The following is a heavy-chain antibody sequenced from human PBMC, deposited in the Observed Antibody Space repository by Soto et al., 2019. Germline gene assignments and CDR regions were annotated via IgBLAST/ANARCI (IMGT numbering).Heavy chain of an antibody. CDR1: GFTFSSYA. D-gene: IGHD1-7*01. J-gene: IGHJ6*03. V-gene: IGHV3-23*01. Sequence: GGSLRLSCAASGFTFSSYAMSWVRQAPGKGLEWVSAISGSGGSTYYADSVKGRFTISRDNSKNTLDLQMNSLRAEDTAVYYCAKLPGTTFYYYYMDVWGKGTTVTVSS. CDR3: AKLPGTTFYYYYMDV. CDR2: ISGSGGST.